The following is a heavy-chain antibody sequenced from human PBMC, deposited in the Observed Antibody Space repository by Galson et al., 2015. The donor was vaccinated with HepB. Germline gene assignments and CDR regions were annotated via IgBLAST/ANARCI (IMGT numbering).Heavy chain of an antibody. D-gene: IGHD6-19*01. Sequence: ETLSLTCTMSGGSISDYYCGWIRQSPGKELEWIGYVSRSEDTKYNPSLKSRVTMALDTSKNQFSLRLTSVTAADTAVYYCVTGRGWLVDYWGQGMFVTVSS. J-gene: IGHJ4*02. CDR3: VTGRGWLVDY. CDR1: GGSISDYY. V-gene: IGHV4-59*01. CDR2: VSRSEDT.